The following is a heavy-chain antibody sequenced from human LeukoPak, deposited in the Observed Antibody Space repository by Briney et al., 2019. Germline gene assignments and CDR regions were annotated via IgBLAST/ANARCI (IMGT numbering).Heavy chain of an antibody. Sequence: GGSLRLSCAASGFTFSSYSMNWVRQAPGKGLEWVSSISSSSSYIYYADSVKGRFTISRDNSKNTLSLQMNRLRAEDTAVYYCAKDGYCSSNNCYPAPYWGQGTLVTISS. J-gene: IGHJ4*02. V-gene: IGHV3-21*04. CDR2: ISSSSSYI. CDR1: GFTFSSYS. D-gene: IGHD2-2*01. CDR3: AKDGYCSSNNCYPAPY.